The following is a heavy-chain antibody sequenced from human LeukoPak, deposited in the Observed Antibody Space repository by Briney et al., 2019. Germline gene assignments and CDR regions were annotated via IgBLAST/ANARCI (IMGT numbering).Heavy chain of an antibody. CDR3: ARGVTMIVVAHDAFDI. CDR2: IYYSGST. V-gene: IGHV4-59*01. D-gene: IGHD3-22*01. CDR1: GGSISSYY. Sequence: SETLSLTCTVSGGSISSYYWSWVRQPPGKGLEWIGYIYYSGSTNYNPSLKSRVTISVDTSKNQFSLKLSSVTAADTAVYYCARGVTMIVVAHDAFDIWGQGTMVTVSS. J-gene: IGHJ3*02.